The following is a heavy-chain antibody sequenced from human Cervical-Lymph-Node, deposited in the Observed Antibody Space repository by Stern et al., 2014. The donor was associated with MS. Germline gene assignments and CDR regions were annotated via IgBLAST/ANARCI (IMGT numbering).Heavy chain of an antibody. CDR2: IIPIFGTA. D-gene: IGHD6-6*01. CDR3: AREATSIAARPVWFDP. J-gene: IGHJ5*02. V-gene: IGHV1-69*06. CDR1: GGTFSSYA. Sequence: VQLVESGAEVKKPGSSVKVSCKASGGTFSSYAISWVRQAPGQGLEWMGGIIPIFGTANYAQKFQGRVTITADKSTSTAYMELSSLRSEDTAVYYCAREATSIAARPVWFDPWGQGTLVTVSS.